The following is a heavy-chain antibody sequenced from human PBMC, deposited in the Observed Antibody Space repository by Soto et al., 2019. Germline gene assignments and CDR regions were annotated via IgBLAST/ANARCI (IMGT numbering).Heavy chain of an antibody. CDR2: ISGSGGST. D-gene: IGHD3-22*01. CDR1: GFTFSSYA. Sequence: GLSCAASGFTFSSYAMSWVRQAPGKGLEWVSAISGSGGSTYYADSVKGRFTISRDNSKNTLYLQMNSLRAEDTAVYYCAKDQYYDSSGYYNDAFDIWGQGTMVTVSS. J-gene: IGHJ3*02. V-gene: IGHV3-23*01. CDR3: AKDQYYDSSGYYNDAFDI.